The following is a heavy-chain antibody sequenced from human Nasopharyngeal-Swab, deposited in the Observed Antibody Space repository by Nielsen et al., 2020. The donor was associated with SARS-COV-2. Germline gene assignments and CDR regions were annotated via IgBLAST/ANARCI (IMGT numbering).Heavy chain of an antibody. Sequence: GGSLRLSCAASGFPFSNAWMSWVRQAPGKGREWVGRIKSKTDDGTTDYAAPVKGRFTISRDDSKNTLYLQMNSLKTEDTAVYYCTTDLGTPYYYYYMDVWGKGTTVTVSS. CDR3: TTDLGTPYYYYYMDV. J-gene: IGHJ6*03. V-gene: IGHV3-15*01. CDR2: IKSKTDDGTT. D-gene: IGHD1-1*01. CDR1: GFPFSNAW.